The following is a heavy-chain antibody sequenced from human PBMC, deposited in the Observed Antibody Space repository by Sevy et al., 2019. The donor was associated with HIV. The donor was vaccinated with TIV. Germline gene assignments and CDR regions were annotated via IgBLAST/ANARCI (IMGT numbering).Heavy chain of an antibody. J-gene: IGHJ4*02. Sequence: GGSLRLSCAASGFTFSSYGMHWVRQAPGKGLEWVAFIRYDGSNKYYADSVKGRFTISRDNSKNTLYLQMNSLRAEDTAVYYCAKDPNYSGGEPDFDYWGQGTLVTVSS. CDR1: GFTFSSYG. D-gene: IGHD1-26*01. CDR2: IRYDGSNK. V-gene: IGHV3-30*02. CDR3: AKDPNYSGGEPDFDY.